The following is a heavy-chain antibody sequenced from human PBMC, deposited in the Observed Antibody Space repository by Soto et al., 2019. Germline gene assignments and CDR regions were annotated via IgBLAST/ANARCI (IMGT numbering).Heavy chain of an antibody. CDR1: SGSISSSNW. CDR2: IYHSGST. V-gene: IGHV4-4*02. D-gene: IGHD6-6*01. CDR3: ASWDEGRHSSSSNY. J-gene: IGHJ4*02. Sequence: QVQLQESGPGLVKPSGTLSLTCAVASGSISSSNWWRWVRQPPGKGLEWIGEIYHSGSTNYNPSLKVRVTIAVDKSKNQFSLKLSSVTAADTAVYYCASWDEGRHSSSSNYWGQGTLVTVSS.